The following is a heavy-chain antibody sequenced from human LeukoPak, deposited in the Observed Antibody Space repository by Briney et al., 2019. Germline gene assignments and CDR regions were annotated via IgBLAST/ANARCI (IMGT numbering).Heavy chain of an antibody. V-gene: IGHV1-2*02. D-gene: IGHD1-26*01. Sequence: ASVKVSCKASGYTFTGYYMHWVRQAPGRGLEWVGWINPNSGGTNYAQKLQGRVTMTTDTSTSTAYMELRSLRSDDTAVYYCARDRELRGFDPWGQGTLVTVSS. J-gene: IGHJ5*02. CDR3: ARDRELRGFDP. CDR2: INPNSGGT. CDR1: GYTFTGYY.